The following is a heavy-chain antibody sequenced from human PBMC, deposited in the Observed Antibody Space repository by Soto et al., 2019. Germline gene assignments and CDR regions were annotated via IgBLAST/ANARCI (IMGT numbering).Heavy chain of an antibody. V-gene: IGHV3-30*18. CDR3: AKDLGVGYCSSTSCPGSYMDV. D-gene: IGHD2-2*01. CDR1: GFTVCSYG. J-gene: IGHJ6*03. CDR2: ISYDGSNK. Sequence: GGSPRLCCAACGFTVCSYGMHGVRQDPGKGLEWVAVISYDGSNKYYADSVKGRFTISRDNSKNTLYLQMNSLRAEDTAVYYCAKDLGVGYCSSTSCPGSYMDVWGKGTTVTVSS.